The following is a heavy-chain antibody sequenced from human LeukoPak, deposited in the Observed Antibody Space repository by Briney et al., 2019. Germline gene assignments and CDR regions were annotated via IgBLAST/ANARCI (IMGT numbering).Heavy chain of an antibody. CDR2: INHSGST. CDR3: ARAADVYYYDSSGYYFQH. V-gene: IGHV4-34*01. CDR1: GGSFSGYY. Sequence: PSETLSLTCAVYGGSFSGYYWSWIRQPPGKGLEWIGEINHSGSTNYNPSLKSRVTISVDTSKNQFSLKLSSVTAADTAVYYCARAADVYYYDSSGYYFQHWGQGTLVTVSS. J-gene: IGHJ1*01. D-gene: IGHD3-22*01.